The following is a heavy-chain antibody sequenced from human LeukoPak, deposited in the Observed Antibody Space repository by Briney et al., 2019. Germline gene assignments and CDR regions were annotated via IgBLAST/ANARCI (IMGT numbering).Heavy chain of an antibody. Sequence: PGGSLRLSCAASGFTLSSYVMSWVRQAPGKGLEWVSGISGSGITTYYADSVKGRLTISRDNSKNTLYLQMDSLRAEDTAVYYCAKVGIRISLIVVVFTTADDWYFDLWGRGTLVTVSS. CDR2: ISGSGITT. CDR3: AKVGIRISLIVVVFTTADDWYFDL. D-gene: IGHD3-22*01. CDR1: GFTLSSYV. V-gene: IGHV3-23*01. J-gene: IGHJ2*01.